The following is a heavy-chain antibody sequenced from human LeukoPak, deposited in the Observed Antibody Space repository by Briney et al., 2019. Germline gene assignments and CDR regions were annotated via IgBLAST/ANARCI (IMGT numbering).Heavy chain of an antibody. V-gene: IGHV3-23*01. CDR1: GFTFSNYA. CDR2: ITGSGLST. Sequence: GGSLRLSCAASGFTFSNYAMSWVRQAPGKGLEWVSAITGSGLSTYYADSVKGRFTISRDNSKNTLFLQVNSLRAEDTAVYYCAKAYTSGSYYIEDAFDIWGQGTMVTVSS. J-gene: IGHJ3*02. D-gene: IGHD3-10*01. CDR3: AKAYTSGSYYIEDAFDI.